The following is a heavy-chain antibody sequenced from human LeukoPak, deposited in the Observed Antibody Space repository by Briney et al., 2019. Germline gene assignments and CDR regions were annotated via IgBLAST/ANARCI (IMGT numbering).Heavy chain of an antibody. Sequence: ASVKVSCKASGYTFTGYYMHWVRQAPGQGLEWMGRINPNSGGTNYAQKFQGRVTMTRDTSISTVYMELSRLRSDDTAVYYCARGSLRGGSSGTFGIFDYWGQGTLVTVSS. CDR3: ARGSLRGGSSGTFGIFDY. V-gene: IGHV1-2*06. CDR2: INPNSGGT. J-gene: IGHJ4*02. CDR1: GYTFTGYY. D-gene: IGHD2-15*01.